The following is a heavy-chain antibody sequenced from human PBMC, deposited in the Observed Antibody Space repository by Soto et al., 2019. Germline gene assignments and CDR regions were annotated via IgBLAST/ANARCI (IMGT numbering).Heavy chain of an antibody. V-gene: IGHV3-23*01. CDR2: ISGSGGST. D-gene: IGHD3-3*01. Sequence: GGSRRLSWAASGFTFGSYARSWVPRAPGKGLGGVSAISGSGGSTYYADSVKGRFTISRDNSKNTLYLQMNSLRAEDTAVYYCAKDAEKYDFWSGYATPNNWFDPWGQGTLVTVSS. CDR1: GFTFGSYA. CDR3: AKDAEKYDFWSGYATPNNWFDP. J-gene: IGHJ5*02.